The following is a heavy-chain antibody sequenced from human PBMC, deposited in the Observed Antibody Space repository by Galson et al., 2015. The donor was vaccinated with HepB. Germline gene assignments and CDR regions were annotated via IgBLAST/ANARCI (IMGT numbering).Heavy chain of an antibody. Sequence: SLRLSCAASGFTFSSYWMHWVRQAPGKGLVWVSRINSDGSSTSYADSVKGRFTISRDNAKNTLYLQMNSLRAEDTAVYYCARSIMVRGVIFAEEYYYYGMDVWGQGTTVTVSS. J-gene: IGHJ6*02. V-gene: IGHV3-74*01. CDR3: ARSIMVRGVIFAEEYYYYGMDV. CDR1: GFTFSSYW. D-gene: IGHD3-10*01. CDR2: INSDGSST.